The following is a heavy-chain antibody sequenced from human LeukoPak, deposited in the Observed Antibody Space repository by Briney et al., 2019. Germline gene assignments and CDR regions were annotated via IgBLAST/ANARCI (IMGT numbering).Heavy chain of an antibody. J-gene: IGHJ3*02. D-gene: IGHD6-19*01. CDR1: GFTFSSYG. V-gene: IGHV3-30*18. Sequence: GGSLRLSCAASGFTFSSYGMHWVRQAPGKGLEWVAVISYDGSNKYYADSVKGRFTTSRDNSKNTLYLQMNSLRAEDTAVYYCAKPGIAVAAGAFDIWGQGTMVTVSS. CDR3: AKPGIAVAAGAFDI. CDR2: ISYDGSNK.